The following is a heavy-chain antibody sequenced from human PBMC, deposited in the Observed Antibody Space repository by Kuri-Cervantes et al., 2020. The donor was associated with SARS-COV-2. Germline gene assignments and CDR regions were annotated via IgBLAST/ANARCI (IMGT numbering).Heavy chain of an antibody. CDR2: IIPIFGTA. CDR1: GGTFSSYT. J-gene: IGHJ3*02. V-gene: IGHV1-69*06. CDR3: ARGGNVRAFDI. Sequence: GGSLRLSCKASGGTFSSYTISWVRQAPGQGLEWMGGIIPIFGTANYAQKFQGRVTITADKSTSTAYMELSSLRSEDTAVYYCARGGNVRAFDIWGQGTMVTVSS. D-gene: IGHD1-1*01.